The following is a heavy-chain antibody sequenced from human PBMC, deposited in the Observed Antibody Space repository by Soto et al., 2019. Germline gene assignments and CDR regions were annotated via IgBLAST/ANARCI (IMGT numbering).Heavy chain of an antibody. CDR2: SIPIFGTA. CDR1: GGTFSSYA. D-gene: IGHD2-15*01. J-gene: IGHJ4*02. CDR3: ASMGGYCSGGTGYSGDY. V-gene: IGHV1-69*06. Sequence: SVKVSCKASGGTFSSYAISWVRQAPGQGLEWMGGSIPIFGTANYAQKFQGRVTITADKSTSTAYMELSSLRSEDTAVYYCASMGGYCSGGTGYSGDYWGQGTGVTVSS.